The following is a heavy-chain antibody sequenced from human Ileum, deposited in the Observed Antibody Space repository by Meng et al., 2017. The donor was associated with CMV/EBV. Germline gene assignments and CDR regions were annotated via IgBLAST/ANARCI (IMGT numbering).Heavy chain of an antibody. CDR2: ISSDGSSI. J-gene: IGHJ4*02. CDR3: TKGVNAAYGLFDY. D-gene: IGHD4-17*01. V-gene: IGHV3-74*01. CDR1: GFNCRGHW. Sequence: AYGFNCRGHWRDRVRQATGKGLVWVSRISSDGSSIKYADSVKGGFTISRDNAKNTLYLQMSSLRTEDTAVYYCTKGVNAAYGLFDYWGQGALVTVSS.